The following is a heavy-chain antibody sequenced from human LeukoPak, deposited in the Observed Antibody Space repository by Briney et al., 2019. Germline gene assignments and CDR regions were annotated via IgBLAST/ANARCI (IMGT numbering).Heavy chain of an antibody. J-gene: IGHJ4*02. V-gene: IGHV4-59*01. D-gene: IGHD3-10*01. CDR2: IYYSGST. Sequence: SETLSLTCTVSGGSISSYYWSWIRQPPGKGLEWIGYIYYSGSTNYNPSLKSRVTISVDTSKNQFSLKLSSVTAADTAVYYCARDPGSGAEDYFDYWGQGTLVTVSS. CDR3: ARDPGSGAEDYFDY. CDR1: GGSISSYY.